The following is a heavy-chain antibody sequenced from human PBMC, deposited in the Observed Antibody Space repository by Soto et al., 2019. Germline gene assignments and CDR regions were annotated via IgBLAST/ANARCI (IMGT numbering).Heavy chain of an antibody. V-gene: IGHV3-30-3*01. CDR3: ARDFHYYYDSSGYYFDYYYGMDV. D-gene: IGHD3-22*01. Sequence: GVPMRHSYTAAGFTCISYSMHWVLQDPGKGLEWVAVISYDGSNKYYADSVKGRFTISRDNSKNTLYLQMNSLRAEDTAVYYCARDFHYYYDSSGYYFDYYYGMDVWGQGTTVTVSS. J-gene: IGHJ6*02. CDR2: ISYDGSNK. CDR1: GFTCISYS.